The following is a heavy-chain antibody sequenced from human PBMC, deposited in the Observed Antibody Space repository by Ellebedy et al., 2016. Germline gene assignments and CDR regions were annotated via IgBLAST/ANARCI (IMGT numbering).Heavy chain of an antibody. J-gene: IGHJ4*02. CDR2: ISSSSTTI. CDR3: AKGGGTVVDN. Sequence: GESLKISCAASGFTFSSHSMNWVRQAPGKRLEWISYISSSSTTIYYADSVKGRFTISRDNAKNTLFVQMNSLRAEDTAVYYCAKGGGTVVDNWGQGTLVTVSS. CDR1: GFTFSSHS. D-gene: IGHD4/OR15-4a*01. V-gene: IGHV3-48*04.